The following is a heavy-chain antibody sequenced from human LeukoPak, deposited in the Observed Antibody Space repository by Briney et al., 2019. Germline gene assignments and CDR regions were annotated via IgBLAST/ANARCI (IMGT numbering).Heavy chain of an antibody. CDR3: AAFSTGYSTPFDI. Sequence: PSETLSLTCAVYGGSFSGYNWSWIRQPPGKGLEWIGEINHSGSTNYNPSLKSRVTISVDTSKNQFSLKLSSVTAADTAVYYCAAFSTGYSTPFDIWGQGTMVTVSS. V-gene: IGHV4-34*01. J-gene: IGHJ3*02. CDR2: INHSGST. CDR1: GGSFSGYN. D-gene: IGHD6-13*01.